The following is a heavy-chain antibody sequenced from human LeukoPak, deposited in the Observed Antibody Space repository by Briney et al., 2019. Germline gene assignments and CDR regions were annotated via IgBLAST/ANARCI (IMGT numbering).Heavy chain of an antibody. CDR1: GGSFSGYY. J-gene: IGHJ5*02. CDR2: INHSGST. D-gene: IGHD3-10*02. V-gene: IGHV4-34*01. Sequence: SETLSLTYAVYGGSFSGYYWSWLRQPPGKGLEWIGEINHSGSTNYNPSLKSRVTISVDTSKNQFSLKLSSVTAADTAVYYCARILGPGSYHNAYNWFDPWGQGTLVTVSS. CDR3: ARILGPGSYHNAYNWFDP.